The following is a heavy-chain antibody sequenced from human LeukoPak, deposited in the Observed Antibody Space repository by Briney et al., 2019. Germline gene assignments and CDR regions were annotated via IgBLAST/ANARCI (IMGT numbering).Heavy chain of an antibody. CDR3: ARQRWDDSGSYFDY. D-gene: IGHD1-26*01. CDR1: GFTFSSYG. J-gene: IGHJ4*02. V-gene: IGHV3-33*01. Sequence: PGRSLRLSCAASGFTFSSYGMHWVRQAPGKGLEWVAVIWYDGSNKYYADSVKGRLTISRDNSKNTLYLQMNSLRAEDTAVYYCARQRWDDSGSYFDYWGQGTLVTVSS. CDR2: IWYDGSNK.